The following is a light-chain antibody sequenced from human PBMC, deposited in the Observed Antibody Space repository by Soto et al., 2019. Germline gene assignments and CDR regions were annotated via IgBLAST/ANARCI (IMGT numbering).Light chain of an antibody. CDR3: QQANSFPLT. V-gene: IGKV1-12*01. Sequence: DIQMTQSPSSVPASVGDRVSITCRASQGISNWLAWYQQKPGRAPILRIYTGSSLQSGGQSRFSGTGSGTDFTLTISSLQPEDGPTYYCQQANSFPLTSGGGTKVEIK. CDR2: TGS. J-gene: IGKJ4*01. CDR1: QGISNW.